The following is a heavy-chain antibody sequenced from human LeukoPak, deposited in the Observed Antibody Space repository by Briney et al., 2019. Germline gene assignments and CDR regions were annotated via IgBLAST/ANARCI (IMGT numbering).Heavy chain of an antibody. CDR3: ARSHSSWAYFDH. CDR1: GYSFSTYW. D-gene: IGHD6-13*01. J-gene: IGHJ4*02. V-gene: IGHV5-51*01. CDR2: IYPGDSDT. Sequence: GESLKISCKGSGYSFSTYWIGWVRQMPGKGLEWMGIIYPGDSDTRYSPSFQGQVTISADKSITTAYLQWSSLKASDTAMYYCARSHSSWAYFDHWGQGTLVTVSS.